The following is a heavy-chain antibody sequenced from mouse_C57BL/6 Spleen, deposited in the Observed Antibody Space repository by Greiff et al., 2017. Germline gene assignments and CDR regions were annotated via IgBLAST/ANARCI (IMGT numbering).Heavy chain of an antibody. V-gene: IGHV1-82*01. J-gene: IGHJ2*01. CDR1: GYAFSSSW. CDR2: IYPGAGDT. Sequence: QVQLQQSGPELVKPGASVKISCKASGYAFSSSWMNWVKQRPGKGLEWIGRIYPGAGDTNYNGKFKGKATLTADKSSSPAYMQLSSLTSEDSAVDFCARSCYYGWDYWGQGTTLTVSS. D-gene: IGHD1-1*01. CDR3: ARSCYYGWDY.